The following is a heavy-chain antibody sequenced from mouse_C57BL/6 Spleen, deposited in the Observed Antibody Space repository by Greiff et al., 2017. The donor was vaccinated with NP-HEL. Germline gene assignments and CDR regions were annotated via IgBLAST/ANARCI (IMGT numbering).Heavy chain of an antibody. CDR1: GYSFTGYY. CDR3: ARLNYGSSSWWYFDV. J-gene: IGHJ1*03. V-gene: IGHV1-42*01. CDR2: INPSTGGT. D-gene: IGHD1-1*01. Sequence: EVQLQQSGPELVKPGASVKISCKASGYSFTGYYMNWVKQSPEKSLEWIGEINPSTGGTTYNQKFKATATLTVDKSSSTAYMQLKSLTSEDSAVYYCARLNYGSSSWWYFDVWGTGTTVTVSS.